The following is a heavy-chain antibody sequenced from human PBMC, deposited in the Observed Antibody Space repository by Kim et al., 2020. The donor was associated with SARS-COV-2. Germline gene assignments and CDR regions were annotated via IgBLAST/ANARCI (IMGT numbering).Heavy chain of an antibody. J-gene: IGHJ4*02. CDR2: ISWNSGSI. CDR1: GFTFDDYA. D-gene: IGHD5-18*01. CDR3: AKVLPRGRGYSYGPSYFDY. Sequence: GGSLRLSCAASGFTFDDYAMHWVRQAPGKGLEWVSGISWNSGSIGYADSVKGRFTISRDNAKNSLYLQMNSLRAEDTALYYCAKVLPRGRGYSYGPSYFDYWGQGTLVTVSS. V-gene: IGHV3-9*01.